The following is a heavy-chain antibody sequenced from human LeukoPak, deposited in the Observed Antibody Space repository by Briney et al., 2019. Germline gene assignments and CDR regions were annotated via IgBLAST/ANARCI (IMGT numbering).Heavy chain of an antibody. CDR2: IIPIFGTP. V-gene: IGHV1-69*13. J-gene: IGHJ1*01. CDR1: GGSLRSYA. CDR3: ARGKWETQQLVQERYFQH. Sequence: ASVKVSCKASGGSLRSYAISWVRQAPGQGLEWMGGIIPIFGTPNQAQKLQGRVTITADESTSTAYMELSSLRSEDTAVYYCARGKWETQQLVQERYFQHWGQGTLVTVSS. D-gene: IGHD6-13*01.